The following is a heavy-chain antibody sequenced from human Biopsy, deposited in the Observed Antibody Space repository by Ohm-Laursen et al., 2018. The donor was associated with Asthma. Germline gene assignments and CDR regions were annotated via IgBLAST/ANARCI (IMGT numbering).Heavy chain of an antibody. Sequence: GSLRLSCAASGFTFGDYWMSRVRQVPGKGLEWVANIKHDGSEKNHVDSLKGRFTISGDNAKNSLYLQMNSLRAEDTAVYYCARTFHFWSPYHAEHYQLWGQGTLVTVSS. V-gene: IGHV3-7*01. CDR3: ARTFHFWSPYHAEHYQL. J-gene: IGHJ1*01. D-gene: IGHD3-3*02. CDR2: IKHDGSEK. CDR1: GFTFGDYW.